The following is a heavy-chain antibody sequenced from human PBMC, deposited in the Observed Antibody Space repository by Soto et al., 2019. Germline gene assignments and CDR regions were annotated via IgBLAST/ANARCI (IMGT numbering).Heavy chain of an antibody. Sequence: GGSLRLSCAASGFTFSSYAMSWVRQAPGKGLEWVSAISGSGGSTYYADSVKGRFTISRDNSKNTLYLQMNSLRAEDTAVYYCAKETNYDFWSGSSPVPFFDYWGQGTLVTVSS. V-gene: IGHV3-23*01. J-gene: IGHJ4*02. CDR2: ISGSGGST. D-gene: IGHD3-3*01. CDR1: GFTFSSYA. CDR3: AKETNYDFWSGSSPVPFFDY.